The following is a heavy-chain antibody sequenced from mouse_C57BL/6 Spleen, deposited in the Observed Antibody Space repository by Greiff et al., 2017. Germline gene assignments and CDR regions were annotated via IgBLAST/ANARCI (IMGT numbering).Heavy chain of an antibody. J-gene: IGHJ2*01. Sequence: EVHLVESGPGLVKPSQSLSLTCSVTGYSITSGYYWNWIRQFPGNKLEWMGYISYDGSNNYNPSLKNRISITRDTSKNQFFLKLNSVTTEDTATYYCARALYYFDYWGQGTTLTVSS. V-gene: IGHV3-6*01. CDR2: ISYDGSN. CDR3: ARALYYFDY. CDR1: GYSITSGYY. D-gene: IGHD6-1*01.